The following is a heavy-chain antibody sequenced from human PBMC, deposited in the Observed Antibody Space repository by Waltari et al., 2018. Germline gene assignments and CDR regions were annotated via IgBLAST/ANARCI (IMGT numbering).Heavy chain of an antibody. CDR2: IYYSGST. Sequence: QLQLQESGPGLVKPSETLSLTCTVSGGSISSSSYYWGWIRQPPGKGLEWIGSIYYSGSTYYNPSLKRRVTISVDTSKNQFSLKLSAVTAADTAVYYCARDMTLEPSVGDAFDIWGQGTMVTVSS. J-gene: IGHJ3*02. D-gene: IGHD1-1*01. CDR1: GGSISSSSYY. CDR3: ARDMTLEPSVGDAFDI. V-gene: IGHV4-39*07.